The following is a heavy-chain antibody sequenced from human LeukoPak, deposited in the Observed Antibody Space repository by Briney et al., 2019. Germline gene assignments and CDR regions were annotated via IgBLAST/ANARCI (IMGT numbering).Heavy chain of an antibody. J-gene: IGHJ5*02. CDR3: ARGASYIDNWFDP. CDR2: MNPNSGNT. CDR1: GYTFTSYD. V-gene: IGHV1-8*03. D-gene: IGHD2-15*01. Sequence: ASVRVSCMASGYTFTSYDINWVRQAPGQGLEWMGWMNPNSGNTGYAQTFQGGVTITRNTSLSTACMYLSTLRYEDTAACYSARGASYIDNWFDPWGQGTLVTVSS.